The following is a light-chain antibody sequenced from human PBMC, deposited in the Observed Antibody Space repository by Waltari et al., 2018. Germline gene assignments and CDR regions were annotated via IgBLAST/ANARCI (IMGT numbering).Light chain of an antibody. CDR2: EVN. CDR3: CSHAGGNYFV. J-gene: IGLJ1*01. V-gene: IGLV2-8*01. CDR1: SSDVGGYNY. Sequence: QSALTQPPSASGSPGQSVTISCPGTSSDVGGYNYVPWYQQHPGKAPKFIIYEVNKRPSGVPDRFSGSKSGSTASLTVSGLQVEDEADYYCCSHAGGNYFVFGTGTKVTVL.